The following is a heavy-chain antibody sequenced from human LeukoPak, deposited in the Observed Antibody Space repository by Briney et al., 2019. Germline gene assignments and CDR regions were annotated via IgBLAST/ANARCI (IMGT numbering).Heavy chain of an antibody. J-gene: IGHJ4*02. D-gene: IGHD2-21*02. CDR1: VFTFSSYW. Sequence: GGSLRLSCAASVFTFSSYWMHWVRQAPGKGLVCVSRINSDWSSTIYGDSVKGRFTISRDNAKKTLYLQMNSLRAEDTAVYYCARVEVAYCGGDCSHFDYWGQGPLVPVSS. CDR3: ARVEVAYCGGDCSHFDY. CDR2: INSDWSST. V-gene: IGHV3-74*01.